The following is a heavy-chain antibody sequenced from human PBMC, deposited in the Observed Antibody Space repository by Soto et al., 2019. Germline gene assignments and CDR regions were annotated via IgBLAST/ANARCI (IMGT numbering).Heavy chain of an antibody. V-gene: IGHV4-30-2*01. Sequence: QLQLQESGSGLVKPSQTLFLTCAVSGGSISSGGYSWSWIRQPPGKGLEWIGYIYHSGSTYYNPSLKRRVTISLDRSKKQFSLKLSSVTAAETAVYYCARGMTTVTTLDYWGQGTLVTVSS. CDR2: IYHSGST. CDR3: ARGMTTVTTLDY. J-gene: IGHJ4*02. D-gene: IGHD4-17*01. CDR1: GGSISSGGYS.